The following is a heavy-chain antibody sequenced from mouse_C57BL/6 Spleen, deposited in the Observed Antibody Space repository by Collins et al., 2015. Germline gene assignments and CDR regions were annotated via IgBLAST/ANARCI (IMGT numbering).Heavy chain of an antibody. Sequence: VHGLEWLGVIWPGGGTNYNSALKSRLSISKDNSKSQVFLKMNSLLTDDTARYYCARLPYYYAMDYWGQGTSVTVSS. CDR3: ARLPYYYAMDY. CDR2: IWPGGGT. V-gene: IGHV2-9-1*01. J-gene: IGHJ4*01.